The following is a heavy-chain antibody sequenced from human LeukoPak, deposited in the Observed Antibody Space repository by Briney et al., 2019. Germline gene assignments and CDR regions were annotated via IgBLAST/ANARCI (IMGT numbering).Heavy chain of an antibody. J-gene: IGHJ4*02. D-gene: IGHD3-10*01. V-gene: IGHV3-23*01. CDR3: ANHYGSGSYYY. CDR2: ISGSGGST. Sequence: GESLRLSCAASGFTFSSYAMSWVRQAPGKGLEWVSAISGSGGSTYYADSVKGRSTISRDNSKNTLYLQMNSLRAEDTAVYYCANHYGSGSYYYWGQGTLVTVSS. CDR1: GFTFSSYA.